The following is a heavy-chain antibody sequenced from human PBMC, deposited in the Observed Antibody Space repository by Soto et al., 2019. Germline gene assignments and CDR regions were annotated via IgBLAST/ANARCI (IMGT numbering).Heavy chain of an antibody. D-gene: IGHD5-18*01. Sequence: SVKVSCKASGYIFTYRYLYWVRQAPGQALEWMGWIIPYNGNTNYAQKFQDRFSITRESSLSTVYMELRSLRSDDTGMYYCARSALDDDGYHYLDSWGHGTLVTVSS. CDR1: GYIFTYRY. CDR3: ARSALDDDGYHYLDS. J-gene: IGHJ5*01. CDR2: IIPYNGNT. V-gene: IGHV1-45*02.